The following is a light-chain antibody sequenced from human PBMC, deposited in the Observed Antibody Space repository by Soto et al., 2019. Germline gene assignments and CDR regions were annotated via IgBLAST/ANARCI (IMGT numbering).Light chain of an antibody. J-gene: IGKJ4*01. CDR3: QRYYNAPFT. CDR1: PGIKNY. Sequence: DIQVTQHPSSLSASVGDRVTITCRASPGIKNYLAWYQQKPGETPKLLIYAASTLESGIPPRFSGSGSGTDFTFTINNLQPEDVATYYCQRYYNAPFTFGGGTKVEIK. V-gene: IGKV1-27*01. CDR2: AAS.